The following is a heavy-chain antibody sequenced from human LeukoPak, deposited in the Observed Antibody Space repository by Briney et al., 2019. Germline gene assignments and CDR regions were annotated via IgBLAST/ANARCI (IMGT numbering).Heavy chain of an antibody. V-gene: IGHV4-39*01. D-gene: IGHD2-15*01. CDR2: IYYSAST. Sequence: SETLSLTCTVSGGSISSSSYYWVWIRQPPGKGLEWIGSIYYSASTYYNPSLKSRVTISVYTSKIQFSLKLISVTAADTAVYYCANTVVAALPYNWFDPWGQQTLVTVSS. CDR1: GGSISSSSYY. J-gene: IGHJ5*02. CDR3: ANTVVAALPYNWFDP.